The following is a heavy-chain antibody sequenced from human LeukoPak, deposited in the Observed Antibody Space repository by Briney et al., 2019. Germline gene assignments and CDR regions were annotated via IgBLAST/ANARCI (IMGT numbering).Heavy chain of an antibody. J-gene: IGHJ4*02. V-gene: IGHV4-4*07. D-gene: IGHD3-10*01. CDR3: ARDGAGVYGRAFDY. Sequence: SETLSLTCNVSGGSISSYFWTWIRQPAGKGLEWIGRIHASGTTNYNSSLKSRVSMSVDTSKNQFSLKLTSVTAADTAVYFCARDGAGVYGRAFDYWGQGTLVSGSS. CDR1: GGSISSYF. CDR2: IHASGTT.